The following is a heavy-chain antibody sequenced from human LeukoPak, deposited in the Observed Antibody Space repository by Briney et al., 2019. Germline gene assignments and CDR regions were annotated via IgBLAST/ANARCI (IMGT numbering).Heavy chain of an antibody. D-gene: IGHD3-16*01. CDR1: GGFISFYY. CDR2: NYYNGAT. V-gene: IGHV4-59*01. CDR3: AREDPQTRGPEGLDV. Sequence: PSGSLSLTCTVSGGFISFYYWRWMRHSPGRGLVGMVDNYYNGATNYNTSLTGRVHISVDTSKNHFSLQLRSLSAARTALYFCAREDPQTRGPEGLDVWGQGTKVTVSS. J-gene: IGHJ6*02.